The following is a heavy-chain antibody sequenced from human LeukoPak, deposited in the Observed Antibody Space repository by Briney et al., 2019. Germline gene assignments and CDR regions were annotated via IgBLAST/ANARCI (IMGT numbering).Heavy chain of an antibody. J-gene: IGHJ4*02. CDR1: GYTFTGYY. V-gene: IGHV1-2*02. CDR3: AREDGSFDY. Sequence: ASVKVSCKASGYTFTGYYIHWVRQAPGQGLEWMGWINPISGGTNYAEKFQGRVTTTRDTSINTAYMEVTRLTSDDTAVYYWAREDGSFDYWGQGTLVIVSS. CDR2: INPISGGT. D-gene: IGHD5-24*01.